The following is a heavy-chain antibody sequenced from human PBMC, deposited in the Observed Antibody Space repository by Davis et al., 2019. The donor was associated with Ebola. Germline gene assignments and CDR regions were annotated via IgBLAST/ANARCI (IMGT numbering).Heavy chain of an antibody. D-gene: IGHD5-18*01. CDR3: TSQGHRGSYLIHDY. CDR2: FHPGTSDI. J-gene: IGHJ4*02. V-gene: IGHV5-51*01. Sequence: GESLKISCKASGYSFNTHWIGWVRQLPGKGLEWMTHFHPGTSDIRYSPSFQGQVTISVDKSITTAYLQWSSLEASDTALYYCTSQGHRGSYLIHDYWGQGTQVIVTS. CDR1: GYSFNTHW.